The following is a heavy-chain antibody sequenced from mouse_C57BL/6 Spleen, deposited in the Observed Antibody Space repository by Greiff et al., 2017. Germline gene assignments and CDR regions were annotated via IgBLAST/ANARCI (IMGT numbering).Heavy chain of an antibody. D-gene: IGHD6-1*01. V-gene: IGHV2-6-1*01. Sequence: VKLVESGPGLVAPSQSLSITCTVSGFSLTSYGVHWVRQPPGKGLEWLVVIWSDGSTTYNSALKSRLSISKDNSKSQVFLKMNSLQTDDTAMYYCARHPQLSLYAMDYWGQGTSVTVSS. CDR1: GFSLTSYG. CDR3: ARHPQLSLYAMDY. CDR2: IWSDGST. J-gene: IGHJ4*01.